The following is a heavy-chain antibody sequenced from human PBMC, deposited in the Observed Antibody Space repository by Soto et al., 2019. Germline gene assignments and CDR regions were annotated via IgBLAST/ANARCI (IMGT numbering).Heavy chain of an antibody. Sequence: QVQLVQSGAEVQKPGSSVKVSCKASGGTFSSYAISWVRQAPGQGLEWMGGVIPIFGTANYAQRVQGRVTITADESTSTSYMELGSLGSEDAAAYYGVRGNPFWSGLDYWGQGPLVTVSS. D-gene: IGHD3-3*01. CDR1: GGTFSSYA. CDR3: VRGNPFWSGLDY. J-gene: IGHJ4*02. CDR2: VIPIFGTA. V-gene: IGHV1-69*01.